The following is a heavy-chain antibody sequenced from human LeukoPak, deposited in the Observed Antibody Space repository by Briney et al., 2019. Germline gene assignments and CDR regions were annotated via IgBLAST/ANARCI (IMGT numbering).Heavy chain of an antibody. CDR3: ARLGDHYHWNLDL. J-gene: IGHJ2*01. Sequence: GCLRLSCAASGVTLATKYMNWGRHGPGEGLGWVSIIYSGATTYSAASVRGRFTISRDTSKNTVSLQMNSLRAEDTAVYFCARLGDHYHWNLDLWGRGTLVTVSS. CDR1: GVTLATKY. V-gene: IGHV3-53*01. CDR2: IYSGATT. D-gene: IGHD3-10*01.